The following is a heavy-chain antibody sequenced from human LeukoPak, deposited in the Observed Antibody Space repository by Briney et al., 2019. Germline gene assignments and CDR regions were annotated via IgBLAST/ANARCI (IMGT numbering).Heavy chain of an antibody. V-gene: IGHV1-18*01. CDR2: ISAYNGNT. D-gene: IGHD3-10*01. J-gene: IGHJ6*01. Sequence: ASVKVSCKASGYTFTSYGISWVRQAPGQGLEWMGWISAYNGNTKQGQKLQGRVTMTTDTSTSTAYMELRSLRFDDTAVYFCAKVRGSGRGHYFYGMDGWGQGTKVTVSS. CDR1: GYTFTSYG. CDR3: AKVRGSGRGHYFYGMDG.